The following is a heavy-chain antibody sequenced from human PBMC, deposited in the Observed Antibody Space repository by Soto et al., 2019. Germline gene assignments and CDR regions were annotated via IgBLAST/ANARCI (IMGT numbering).Heavy chain of an antibody. CDR3: ARAQAGYSSGWYASNWFDP. J-gene: IGHJ5*02. CDR1: GGSISSYY. V-gene: IGHV4-59*01. D-gene: IGHD6-19*01. Sequence: SETLSLTCTVSGGSISSYYWSWIRQPPGKGLEWIGYIYYSGSTNYNPSLKSRVTISVDTSKNQFSLKLSSVTAADTAVYYCARAQAGYSSGWYASNWFDPWGQGTLVTVSS. CDR2: IYYSGST.